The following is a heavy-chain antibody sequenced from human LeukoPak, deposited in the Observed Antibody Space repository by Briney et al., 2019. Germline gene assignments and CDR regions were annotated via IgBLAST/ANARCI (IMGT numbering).Heavy chain of an antibody. CDR3: VRQPVRGFFDPYFDY. V-gene: IGHV4-34*01. CDR2: INHSGST. CDR1: GGSFSGYY. Sequence: PSETLSPTCAVYGGSFSGYYWSWIRQPPGKGLEWIGEINHSGSTNYNPSLKSRVTISVDTSKNQFSLKLSSVTAADTAVYYCVRQPVRGFFDPYFDYWGQGTLVTVSS. D-gene: IGHD2/OR15-2a*01. J-gene: IGHJ4*02.